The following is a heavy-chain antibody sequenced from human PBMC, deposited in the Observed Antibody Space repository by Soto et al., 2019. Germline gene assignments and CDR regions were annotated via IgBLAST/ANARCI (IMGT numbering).Heavy chain of an antibody. D-gene: IGHD4-17*01. Sequence: QVQLQESGPGLVKPSETLSLTCTVSGGSISSYYWSWIRQPAGKGLEWIGRIYTSGSTNYNPSLKSRVTMSVDTSTSTVYMELSSLRSEDTAVYYCAVHGTTAVGYWGQGTLVTVSS. CDR2: IYTSGST. V-gene: IGHV4-4*07. CDR1: GGSISSYY. CDR3: AVHGTTAVGY. J-gene: IGHJ4*02.